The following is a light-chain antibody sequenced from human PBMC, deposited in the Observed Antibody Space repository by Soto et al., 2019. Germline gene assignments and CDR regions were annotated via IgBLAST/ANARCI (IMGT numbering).Light chain of an antibody. CDR1: QSIGSW. V-gene: IGKV1-5*01. J-gene: IGKJ1*01. CDR2: DAP. Sequence: DIQMTQSAATLSFSVGDRVTITCRASQSIGSWLAWYQQRPGKAPQLLIYDAPTLERGVASRFSGSESHTEFNLTTGALQPDDLATHHSQSHTFGQGTKVDI. CDR3: QSHT.